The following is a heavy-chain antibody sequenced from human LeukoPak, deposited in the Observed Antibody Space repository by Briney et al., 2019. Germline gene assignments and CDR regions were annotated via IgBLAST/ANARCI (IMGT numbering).Heavy chain of an antibody. V-gene: IGHV1-18*01. CDR2: ISAYNGNT. Sequence: ASVKVSCKASGYTFTSYGISWVREAPGQGLEWMGWISAYNGNTNYAQKLQGRVTMTTDTSTSTAYMELPSLRSDDTVVCHCARVVRAAEFDYWGERAPGTVSS. D-gene: IGHD6-13*01. J-gene: IGHJ4*02. CDR3: ARVVRAAEFDY. CDR1: GYTFTSYG.